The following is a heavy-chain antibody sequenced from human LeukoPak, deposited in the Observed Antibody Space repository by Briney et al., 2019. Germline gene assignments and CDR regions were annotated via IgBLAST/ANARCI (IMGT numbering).Heavy chain of an antibody. CDR3: ARDSDFWSGHNWFDP. CDR2: IYYSGYT. D-gene: IGHD3-3*01. CDR1: GVSVSSGDYH. J-gene: IGHJ5*02. V-gene: IGHV4-31*03. Sequence: SETLSLTCTVSGVSVSSGDYHWSWIRQYPGKGLEWIGYIYYSGYTSYNPSLKSRVTISLDTSYNRFSLSLSSVTAADTAVYYCARDSDFWSGHNWFDPWGQGTLVTVSS.